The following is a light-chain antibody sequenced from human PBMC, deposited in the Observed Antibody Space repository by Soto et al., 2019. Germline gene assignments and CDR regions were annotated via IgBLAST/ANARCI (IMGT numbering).Light chain of an antibody. CDR3: QQRNNWPPIT. V-gene: IGKV1-9*01. CDR2: GAS. CDR1: QGIRSY. J-gene: IGKJ5*01. Sequence: DIQLTQSPSFLSASVGDRVTITCRASQGIRSYLAWYQQRPGKAPELLIYGASKRATGIPARFRGSGSGTDFTLTISSLEPEDFAIYYCQQRNNWPPITFGQGTRLEIK.